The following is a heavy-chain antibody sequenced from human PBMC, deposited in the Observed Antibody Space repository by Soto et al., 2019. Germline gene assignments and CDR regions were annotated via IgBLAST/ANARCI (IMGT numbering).Heavy chain of an antibody. CDR2: IYYSGST. CDR1: GGSISSSSYY. V-gene: IGHV4-39*01. J-gene: IGHJ6*02. Sequence: QLQLQESGPGLVKPSETLSLTCTVSGGSISSSSYYWGWIRPPPGKGLEWVGGIYYSGSTYYNPSLKSRVTIPVDTSKNQFSLKLSSVTAADTAVYYCTRQKVTNYYRGMDVWGQGTTVTVSS. D-gene: IGHD4-17*01. CDR3: TRQKVTNYYRGMDV.